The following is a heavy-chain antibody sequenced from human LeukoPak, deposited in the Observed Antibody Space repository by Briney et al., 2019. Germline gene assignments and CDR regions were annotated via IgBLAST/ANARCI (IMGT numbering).Heavy chain of an antibody. V-gene: IGHV4-34*01. CDR3: ARVLPGDYVWYFDY. CDR2: INHSGST. D-gene: IGHD3-16*01. J-gene: IGHJ4*02. Sequence: PSETLSLTCAVYGGSFSGYYWSWIRQPPGKGLEWIGEINHSGSTIYNPSLKSRITISVDTSKYQFSLKLRSVTAADTAVYYCARVLPGDYVWYFDYWGQGTLVTVSS. CDR1: GGSFSGYY.